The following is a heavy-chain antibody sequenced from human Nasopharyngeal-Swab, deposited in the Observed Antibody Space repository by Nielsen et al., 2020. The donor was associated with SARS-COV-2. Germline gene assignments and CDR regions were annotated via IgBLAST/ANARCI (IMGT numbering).Heavy chain of an antibody. CDR1: GSSINNYY. CDR2: IYYSGST. J-gene: IGHJ6*03. CDR3: ARVSTGYYYMDV. D-gene: IGHD1-14*01. V-gene: IGHV4-59*12. Sequence: SETLSLTCSVSGSSINNYYWSWIRQPPGRGLEWIGYIYYSGSTNYNPSLKSRVTISVDTSKNQFSLKLSSVTAADTAVYYCARVSTGYYYMDVWGKGTTVTVSS.